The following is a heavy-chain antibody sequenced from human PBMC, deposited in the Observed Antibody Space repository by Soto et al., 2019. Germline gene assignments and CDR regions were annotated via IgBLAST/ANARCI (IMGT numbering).Heavy chain of an antibody. CDR3: AKTQGFFDY. Sequence: PGGSLRLSCVASGFTFSSYAMTWVRQAPGKGLEWVSLIGASGDATYYAASVEGRFTISRDNAKNTLSLQMNSLRAEDTAIYYCAKTQGFFDYWGQVTLVTVSS. CDR1: GFTFSSYA. J-gene: IGHJ4*02. V-gene: IGHV3-23*01. CDR2: IGASGDAT.